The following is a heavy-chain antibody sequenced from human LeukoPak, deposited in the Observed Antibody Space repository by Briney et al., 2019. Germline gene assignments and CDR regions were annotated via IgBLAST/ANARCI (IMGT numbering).Heavy chain of an antibody. CDR3: AATMKRDYGDTNLDY. Sequence: SETLSLTCTVPGDSISNYFWSWIRQPPGKGLEWIGYMHNGVHTNYNPSLKSRVTISGDTSKNQPTLKLTSVTAADTAVYYCAATMKRDYGDTNLDYWGQGTLVTVSS. V-gene: IGHV4-59*01. D-gene: IGHD4/OR15-4a*01. CDR2: MHNGVHT. CDR1: GDSISNYF. J-gene: IGHJ4*02.